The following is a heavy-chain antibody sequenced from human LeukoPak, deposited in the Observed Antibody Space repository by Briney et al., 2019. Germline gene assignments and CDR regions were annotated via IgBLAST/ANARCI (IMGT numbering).Heavy chain of an antibody. CDR3: ARGQPAADSLDY. D-gene: IGHD6-13*01. Sequence: ASVKVSCKASGYTFTSYYMHWVRQAPGQGLEWMGIINPSGGSTSCAQKFQGRVTMIRDTSTSTVYMELSSLRSEDTAVFYCARGQPAADSLDYWGQGTLVTVSS. CDR2: INPSGGST. CDR1: GYTFTSYY. V-gene: IGHV1-46*01. J-gene: IGHJ4*02.